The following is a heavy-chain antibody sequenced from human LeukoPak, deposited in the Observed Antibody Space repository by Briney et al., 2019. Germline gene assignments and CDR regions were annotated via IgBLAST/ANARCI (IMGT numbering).Heavy chain of an antibody. D-gene: IGHD6-13*01. Sequence: SQTLSLTCAISGDSVSSNSAAWNWIRQSPSRGLEWLGRTYYRSKWYNDYAVSVKSRITINPDTSKNQFSLQLNSVTPEDTAVYYCARASVGSSWYGGYYYYGMDVWGKGTTVTVSS. J-gene: IGHJ6*04. V-gene: IGHV6-1*01. CDR1: GDSVSSNSAA. CDR2: TYYRSKWYN. CDR3: ARASVGSSWYGGYYYYGMDV.